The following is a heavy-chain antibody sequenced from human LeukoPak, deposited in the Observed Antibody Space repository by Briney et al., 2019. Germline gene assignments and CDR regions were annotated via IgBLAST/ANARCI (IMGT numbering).Heavy chain of an antibody. CDR2: INPNSGGT. J-gene: IGHJ5*02. V-gene: IGHV1-2*06. D-gene: IGHD6-6*01. CDR1: GYTFTGYY. CDR3: ARARSSSYGKNWFDP. Sequence: ASVKVSCKASGYTFTGYYIRLGRQAPGQGLEWIGQINPNSGGTNYAQNFQGRVTMTRDTSISTAYMELSRLRSDDTAVYYCARARSSSYGKNWFDPWGQGTLVTVSS.